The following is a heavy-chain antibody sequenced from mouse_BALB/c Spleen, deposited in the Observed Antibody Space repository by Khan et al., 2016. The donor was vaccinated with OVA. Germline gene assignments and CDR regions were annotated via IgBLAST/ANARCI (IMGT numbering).Heavy chain of an antibody. Sequence: QVQLKQSGTELVRPGASVKLSCKASGYTFTNSWINWVKQRPGQGLEWIGNIYPSDSYINYNQKFRDKATLTVDKSSTTAYMHLSSPTSEDSAVYYCTRDGDDGSSFAYWGQGTLVTVSA. CDR2: IYPSDSYI. V-gene: IGHV1-69*02. CDR3: TRDGDDGSSFAY. CDR1: GYTFTNSW. D-gene: IGHD2-3*01. J-gene: IGHJ3*01.